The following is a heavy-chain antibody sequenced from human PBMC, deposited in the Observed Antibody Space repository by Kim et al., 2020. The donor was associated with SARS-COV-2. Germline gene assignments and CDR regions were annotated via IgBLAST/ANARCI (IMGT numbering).Heavy chain of an antibody. Sequence: ASVKVSCKASGYTFTSYAMHWVRQAPGQRLEWMGWINAGNGNTKYSQKFQGRVTITRDTSASAAYMELSSLRSEDTAVYYCARDDIVVVPAVYYYYGMDVWGQGTTVTVSS. V-gene: IGHV1-3*01. D-gene: IGHD2-2*01. CDR2: INAGNGNT. CDR1: GYTFTSYA. CDR3: ARDDIVVVPAVYYYYGMDV. J-gene: IGHJ6*02.